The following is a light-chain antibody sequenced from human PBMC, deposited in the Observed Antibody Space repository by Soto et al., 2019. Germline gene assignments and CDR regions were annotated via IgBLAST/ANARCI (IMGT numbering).Light chain of an antibody. Sequence: IVVTQAPATRSSSPGERAPLSCRATQSVRSSLAWYQQRPGQAPRLLIYGASSRATGIPDRFSGSGSGTEFTLTISRLEPEDFAVYYCQLYGSSSWTLGQGTKVDIK. CDR1: QSVRSS. CDR3: QLYGSSSWT. CDR2: GAS. J-gene: IGKJ1*01. V-gene: IGKV3-20*01.